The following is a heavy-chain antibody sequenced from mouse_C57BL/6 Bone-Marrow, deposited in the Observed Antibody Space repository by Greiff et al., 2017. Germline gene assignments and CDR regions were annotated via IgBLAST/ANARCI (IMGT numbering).Heavy chain of an antibody. D-gene: IGHD1-1*01. CDR3: TRGCSSYDWFAY. V-gene: IGHV1-5*01. J-gene: IGHJ3*01. CDR1: GYTFTSYW. CDR2: IYPGNSDT. Sequence: VQLQQSGTVLARPGASVKMSCKTSGYTFTSYWMHWVKQRPGQGLEWIGAIYPGNSDTSYNQKFKGKAKLTAVTSASTAYMGLSSVTNDDSAVYYCTRGCSSYDWFAYWGQGTLVTVSA.